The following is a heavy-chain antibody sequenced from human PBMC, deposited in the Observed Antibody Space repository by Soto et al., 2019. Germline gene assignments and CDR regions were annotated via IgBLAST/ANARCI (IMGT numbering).Heavy chain of an antibody. Sequence: SETLSLTCTVSGASISSSYWSWIRQSPGKGLEWIGCVHYSGGTKDNPSLNGRVSLSIDTSKNQFSLKLSSVAAADTAVYYCARGYYDSRGQSNTFDVWGQGTMVTVSS. CDR1: GASISSSY. V-gene: IGHV4-59*01. D-gene: IGHD3-22*01. J-gene: IGHJ3*01. CDR3: ARGYYDSRGQSNTFDV. CDR2: VHYSGGT.